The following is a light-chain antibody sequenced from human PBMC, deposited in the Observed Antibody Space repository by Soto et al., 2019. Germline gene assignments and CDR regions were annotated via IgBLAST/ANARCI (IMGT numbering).Light chain of an antibody. CDR2: GAS. CDR1: QSVSSNY. CDR3: MQSTQLPPT. J-gene: IGKJ5*01. Sequence: DIVLTQSPCTLSLSPGERATLSCRASQSVSSNYLAWYQQKPGQAPRLLIYGASTRATGIPDRFSGSGSGTDFTLEISRVETDDVGIYYCMQSTQLPPTFGQGTRLEIK. V-gene: IGKV3-20*01.